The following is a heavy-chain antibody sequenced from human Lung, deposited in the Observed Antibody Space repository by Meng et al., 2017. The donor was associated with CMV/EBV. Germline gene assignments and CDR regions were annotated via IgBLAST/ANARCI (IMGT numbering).Heavy chain of an antibody. D-gene: IGHD5-12*01. V-gene: IGHV4-59*01. Sequence: SETLSLXXTVSGGSIFNYYWSWIRQPPGKGLEWIGYIYYSGNTNYNPSLKSRVTISVDTSKDQFSLKLSSVTAADTAVYYCARGDSGYDTPDYWGQGTLVXVSS. CDR3: ARGDSGYDTPDY. CDR1: GGSIFNYY. CDR2: IYYSGNT. J-gene: IGHJ4*02.